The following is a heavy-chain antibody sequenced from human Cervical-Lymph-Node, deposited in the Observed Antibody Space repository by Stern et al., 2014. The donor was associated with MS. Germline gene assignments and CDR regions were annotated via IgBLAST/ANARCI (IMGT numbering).Heavy chain of an antibody. D-gene: IGHD6-13*01. CDR1: GGSISSGGYS. V-gene: IGHV4-30-2*01. J-gene: IGHJ5*02. CDR3: ARSYSSSPNWFDP. Sequence: QLQLQESGSGLVKPSQTLSLTCAVSGGSISSGGYSWSWIRQPPGKGLEWIGYIYHSGSTYYNPTLKSRVTKSVARSKTQFPLKLSSVPAADTAVYYCARSYSSSPNWFDPWGQGTLVTVSS. CDR2: IYHSGST.